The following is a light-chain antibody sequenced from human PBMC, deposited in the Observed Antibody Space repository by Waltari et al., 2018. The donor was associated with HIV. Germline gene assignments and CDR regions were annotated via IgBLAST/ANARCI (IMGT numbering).Light chain of an antibody. J-gene: IGLJ2*01. CDR3: AAWGNSLSLL. V-gene: IGLV1-47*01. Sequence: VTISCSGSSSNIGSNYVYWYQQLPGTAPKLLLYRNNQRPSGVPDRFSGSKSGTSASLAISGLRSEDEADYYCAAWGNSLSLLFGGGTKLTVL. CDR2: RNN. CDR1: SSNIGSNY.